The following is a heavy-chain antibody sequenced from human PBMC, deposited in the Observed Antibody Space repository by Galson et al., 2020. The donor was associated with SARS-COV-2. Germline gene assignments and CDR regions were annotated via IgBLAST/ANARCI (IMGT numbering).Heavy chain of an antibody. CDR1: GGSISSSNW. V-gene: IGHV4-4*02. Sequence: SETLSLTCAVSGGSISSSNWWSWVRQPPGKGLEWIGEIFHSGTTNYNPSLKSRVTISVDKSKNLVSLKLSSVTAADTAVYYCARGTEWIPRTFDYWGQGTLVTVSS. CDR3: ARGTEWIPRTFDY. J-gene: IGHJ4*02. CDR2: IFHSGTT. D-gene: IGHD3-3*01.